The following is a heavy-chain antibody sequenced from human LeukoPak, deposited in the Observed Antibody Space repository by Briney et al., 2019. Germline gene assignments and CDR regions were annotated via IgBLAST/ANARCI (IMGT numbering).Heavy chain of an antibody. CDR1: GYRFSNYW. CDR3: ARAPTSVSNPYYFDY. D-gene: IGHD4-17*01. CDR2: IFPVEYDT. Sequence: GGSLKISCKASGYRFSNYWIAWVRQMPGKGLEWMGIIFPVEYDTRYSPSFQGQVTVSVDKSISTAFLQWDILKASDTAMYYCARAPTSVSNPYYFDYWGQGTLVTVSS. V-gene: IGHV5-51*01. J-gene: IGHJ4*02.